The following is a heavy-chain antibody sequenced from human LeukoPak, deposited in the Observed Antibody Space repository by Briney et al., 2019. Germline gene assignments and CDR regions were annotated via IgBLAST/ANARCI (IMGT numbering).Heavy chain of an antibody. V-gene: IGHV3-11*01. CDR1: GFTFSDYY. CDR2: ISSSGSTI. Sequence: GGSLRLSCAASGFTFSDYYMSWIRQAPGKGLEWVSYISSSGSTIYYADSVKGRFTISRDNAKNSLYLQMNSLRAEDTAVYYCARGIDIVVVPAAIDYYYGMDVWGQGTTVTVSS. J-gene: IGHJ6*02. D-gene: IGHD2-2*01. CDR3: ARGIDIVVVPAAIDYYYGMDV.